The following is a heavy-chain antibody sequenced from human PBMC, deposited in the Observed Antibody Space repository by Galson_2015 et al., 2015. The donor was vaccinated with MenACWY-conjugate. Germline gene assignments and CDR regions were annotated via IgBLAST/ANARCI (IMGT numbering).Heavy chain of an antibody. J-gene: IGHJ5*02. V-gene: IGHV3-15*04. D-gene: IGHD4/OR15-4a*01. CDR2: IEYRTDGGTT. CDR1: GLTSSNVW. CDR3: TRDRDVAGSRWCFDP. Sequence: SPRLPCGRSGLTSSNVWMSWVRQGRGKGLEWVARIEYRTDGGTTDYATPVKGRFTILRDDSAKPLYLQMNSLKIEYTAMYFCTRDRDVAGSRWCFDPWGQGTLVTVSS.